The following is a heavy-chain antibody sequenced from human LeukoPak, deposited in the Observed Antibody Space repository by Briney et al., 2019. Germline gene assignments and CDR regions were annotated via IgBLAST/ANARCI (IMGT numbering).Heavy chain of an antibody. CDR3: ARVPFCSGGSCYSS. Sequence: GSLRLSCAASGFTFSSYSMNWVRQAPGKGLEWVSSISSSSSYIYYADSVKGRFTISRDNAKNSLYLQMNSLRAEDTAVYYCARVPFCSGGSCYSSWGQGTLVTVSS. D-gene: IGHD2-15*01. V-gene: IGHV3-21*01. CDR1: GFTFSSYS. CDR2: ISSSSSYI. J-gene: IGHJ5*02.